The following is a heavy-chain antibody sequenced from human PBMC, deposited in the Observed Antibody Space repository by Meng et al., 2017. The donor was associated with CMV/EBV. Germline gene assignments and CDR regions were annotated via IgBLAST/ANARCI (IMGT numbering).Heavy chain of an antibody. D-gene: IGHD3-16*01. CDR3: AKNLGIGGRTPSDY. Sequence: FGFPFSRCAMTWVRQVPGKGLERVSAISGGGDSTYYADSVRGRFTISRDNSKNTLYLQMNSLSAEDTAVYYCAKNLGIGGRTPSDYWGRGTLVTVSS. CDR1: GFPFSRCA. V-gene: IGHV3-23*01. J-gene: IGHJ4*02. CDR2: ISGGGDST.